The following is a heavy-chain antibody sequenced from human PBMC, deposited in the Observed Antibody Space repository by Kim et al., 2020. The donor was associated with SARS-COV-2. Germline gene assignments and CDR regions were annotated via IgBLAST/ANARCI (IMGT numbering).Heavy chain of an antibody. CDR3: ARGESGHIVVEDTSPRPYYFDY. CDR2: INHSGST. Sequence: SETLSLTCAVYGGSFSGYYWSWIRQPPGKGLEWIGEINHSGSTNYNPSLKSRVTISVDTSKNQFSLKLSSVTAADTAVYYCARGESGHIVVEDTSPRPYYFDYWGQGTLVTVSS. J-gene: IGHJ4*02. D-gene: IGHD2-21*01. CDR1: GGSFSGYY. V-gene: IGHV4-34*01.